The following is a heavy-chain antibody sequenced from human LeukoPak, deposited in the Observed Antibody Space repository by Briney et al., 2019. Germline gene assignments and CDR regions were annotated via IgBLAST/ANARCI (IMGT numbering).Heavy chain of an antibody. CDR2: ISSSGSTI. D-gene: IGHD6-19*01. CDR3: ARREPQWQWLAHDAFDI. CDR1: GFTFSSYE. J-gene: IGHJ3*02. V-gene: IGHV3-48*03. Sequence: GSLRLSCAASGFTFSSYEMNWVRQAPGKGLEWVSYISSSGSTIYYADSVKGRFTISRDNAKNSLYQQMNSLRAEDTAVYYCARREPQWQWLAHDAFDIWGQGTMVTVSS.